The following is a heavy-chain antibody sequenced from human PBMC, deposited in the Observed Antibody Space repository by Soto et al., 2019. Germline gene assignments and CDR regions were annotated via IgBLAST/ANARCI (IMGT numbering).Heavy chain of an antibody. D-gene: IGHD2-2*01. V-gene: IGHV3-23*01. CDR3: ARGRGVITRCYDY. J-gene: IGHJ4*02. CDR2: ISGSGDGT. CDR1: GFTFSSYA. Sequence: EVQLLESGGGLVQPGGSLRLSCAASGFTFSSYAMSWVRQAPGKGLEWVSTISGSGDGTFYADSVKGRFTISRDNSNTALYLHMSSLRGEDTALYYCARGRGVITRCYDYWGQGSLVTVSS.